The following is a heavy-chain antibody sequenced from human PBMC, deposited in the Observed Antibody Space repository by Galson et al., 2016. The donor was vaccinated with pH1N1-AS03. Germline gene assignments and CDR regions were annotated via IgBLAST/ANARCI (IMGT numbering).Heavy chain of an antibody. V-gene: IGHV3-11*01. J-gene: IGHJ4*02. CDR2: ITSSGGSGSTI. D-gene: IGHD3-9*01. CDR3: ARGWYDIWTGYLVDPFDY. CDR1: GFTFGDYY. Sequence: SLRLSCAASGFTFGDYYMSWIRQAPGKGLEWISCITSSGGSGSTIYYADSVKGRFTISRDNAKNSLYLQMNSLRADDTAVYFCARGWYDIWTGYLVDPFDYWGQGARVTVSS.